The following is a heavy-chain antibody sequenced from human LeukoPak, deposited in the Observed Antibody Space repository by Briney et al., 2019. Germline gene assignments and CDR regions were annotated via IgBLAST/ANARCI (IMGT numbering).Heavy chain of an antibody. Sequence: KTSETVSLTCTVSGGSISSYYWSWIRQPPGKGLEWIGYIYYSGSTNYNPSLKSRVTISVDTSKNQFSLKLSSVTAADTAVYYCAREISPVTGYSSGWRLFDYWGQGTLVTVSS. J-gene: IGHJ4*02. CDR2: IYYSGST. CDR3: AREISPVTGYSSGWRLFDY. CDR1: GGSISSYY. D-gene: IGHD6-19*01. V-gene: IGHV4-59*01.